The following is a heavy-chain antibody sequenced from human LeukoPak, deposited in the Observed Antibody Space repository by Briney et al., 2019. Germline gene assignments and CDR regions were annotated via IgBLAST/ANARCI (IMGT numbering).Heavy chain of an antibody. V-gene: IGHV4-59*01. D-gene: IGHD1-26*01. J-gene: IGHJ4*02. CDR1: GGSISRYY. CDR3: ARGEWDLLFDY. CDR2: VYYSGST. Sequence: PSETLSLTCSVSGGSISRYYWSWIRQPPGKGLEWIGYVYYSGSTNYNPSLKSRVTMSVDTSKNQFSLKLKSVTAADTAVYYCARGEWDLLFDYWGQGTLVTVSS.